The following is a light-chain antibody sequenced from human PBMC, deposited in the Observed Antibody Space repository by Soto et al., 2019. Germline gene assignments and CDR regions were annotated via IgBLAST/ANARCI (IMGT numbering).Light chain of an antibody. V-gene: IGKV3-20*01. CDR3: QQYGTSPWT. CDR2: GAS. Sequence: EIVLTQSPGTLSLSPGERATLSCRASQSVSSSYLGWFQKRPGQAPRLLIYGASSRATGIPDRFSGSGSGTDFTLTISSLEPEDFAVYYCQQYGTSPWTFGQGTKVEIK. CDR1: QSVSSSY. J-gene: IGKJ1*01.